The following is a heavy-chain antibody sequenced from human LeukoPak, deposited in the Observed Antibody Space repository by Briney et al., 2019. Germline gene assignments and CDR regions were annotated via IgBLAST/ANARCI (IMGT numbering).Heavy chain of an antibody. CDR2: IYSGGGT. Sequence: GGSLRLSCAASGFAVSSNYMSWVRPAPGKGLEWVLVIYSGGGTYYANSVKGRFTISRDNSKNTLYLQMNSLRAEDTAVYYCARGGRYYESSGYYHDAFDIWGQGTMVTVSS. CDR3: ARGGRYYESSGYYHDAFDI. D-gene: IGHD3-22*01. V-gene: IGHV3-53*01. J-gene: IGHJ3*02. CDR1: GFAVSSNY.